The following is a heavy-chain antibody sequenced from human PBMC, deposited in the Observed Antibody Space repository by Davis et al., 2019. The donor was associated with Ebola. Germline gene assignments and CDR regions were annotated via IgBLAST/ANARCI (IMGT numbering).Heavy chain of an antibody. V-gene: IGHV1-69*04. J-gene: IGHJ5*02. CDR2: IIPVVDTK. CDR3: ARGKWFDP. Sequence: SVKVSCKTSGGTFTNYAVNWVRQAPGQGLEWIGRIIPVVDTKDYAQKFQGRVTLTADKATNTAYMELSGLRFDDTAVYYCARGKWFDPWGQGTLVSVTS. CDR1: GGTFTNYA.